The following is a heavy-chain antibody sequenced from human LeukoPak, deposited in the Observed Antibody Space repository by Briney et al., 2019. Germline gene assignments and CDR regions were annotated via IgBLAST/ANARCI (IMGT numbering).Heavy chain of an antibody. Sequence: PSETLSLTCTVSGGSISSNTYYWGWIRQPPGKGLEWIGTIYYSGSTYYNPSLKSRVTISVDMSKNQFSLKLSSVTAADTAVYYCARQDDILTGYYWGQGILVTVSS. D-gene: IGHD3-9*01. CDR2: IYYSGST. CDR3: ARQDDILTGYY. CDR1: GGSISSNTYY. J-gene: IGHJ4*02. V-gene: IGHV4-39*01.